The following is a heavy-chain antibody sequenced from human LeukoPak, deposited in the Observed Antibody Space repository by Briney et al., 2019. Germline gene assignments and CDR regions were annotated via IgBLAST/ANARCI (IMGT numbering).Heavy chain of an antibody. V-gene: IGHV1-69*05. D-gene: IGHD1-26*01. CDR3: ARDIREWEPHFDY. CDR1: GGTFSSYA. CDR2: IIPIFGTA. Sequence: ASVKVSCKASGGTFSSYAISWVRQAPGQGLEWMGGIIPIFGTANYAQKFQGRVTITTDESTSTAYMELSSLRSEDTAVYYCARDIREWEPHFDYWGQGTLVTVSS. J-gene: IGHJ4*02.